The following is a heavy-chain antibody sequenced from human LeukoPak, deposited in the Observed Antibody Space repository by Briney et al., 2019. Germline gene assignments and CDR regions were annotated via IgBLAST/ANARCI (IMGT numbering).Heavy chain of an antibody. Sequence: ASVKVSCKASGYTFTSYGISWVRPAPGQGLEWMGWISAYNGNTNYAQKLQGRVTMTTDTSTSTAYMELRSLRSDDTAVYYCARGPTTRIAVALRHTSNWFDPWGQGTLVTVSS. CDR3: ARGPTTRIAVALRHTSNWFDP. D-gene: IGHD6-19*01. CDR1: GYTFTSYG. J-gene: IGHJ5*02. CDR2: ISAYNGNT. V-gene: IGHV1-18*01.